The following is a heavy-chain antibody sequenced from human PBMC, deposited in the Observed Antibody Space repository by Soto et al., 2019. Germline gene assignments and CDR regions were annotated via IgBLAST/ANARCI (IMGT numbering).Heavy chain of an antibody. CDR3: ARGPHYYDSSGYPEFDY. CDR2: ISSSSSTI. Sequence: GGSLRLSCAASGFTFSSYSMNWVRQAPGKGPEWVSYISSSSSTIYYADSVKGRFTISRDNAKNSPYLQMNSLRDEDTAVYYCARGPHYYDSSGYPEFDYWGQGT. D-gene: IGHD3-22*01. J-gene: IGHJ4*02. CDR1: GFTFSSYS. V-gene: IGHV3-48*02.